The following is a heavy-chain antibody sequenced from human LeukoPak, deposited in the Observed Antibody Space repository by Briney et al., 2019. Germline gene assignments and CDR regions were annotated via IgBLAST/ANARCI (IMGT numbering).Heavy chain of an antibody. V-gene: IGHV3-23*01. CDR1: GFTFSSYA. J-gene: IGHJ6*02. Sequence: QTGGSLRLSCAASGFTFSSYAISWVRQAPGKGLEWVSAISGSGGSTYYADSVKGRFTISRDNSKNTLYLQMNSLRAEDTAVYYCAKYSRLVDYDFWSGYYGPYYYGMDVWGQGTTVTVSS. CDR2: ISGSGGST. CDR3: AKYSRLVDYDFWSGYYGPYYYGMDV. D-gene: IGHD3-3*01.